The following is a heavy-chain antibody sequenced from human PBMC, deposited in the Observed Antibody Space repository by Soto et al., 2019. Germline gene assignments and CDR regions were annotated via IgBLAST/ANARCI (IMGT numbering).Heavy chain of an antibody. V-gene: IGHV1-18*01. CDR2: ISAYDGNT. J-gene: IGHJ4*02. Sequence: QGQLVQTGAEVKKAGASVKVSSKASGYTFHMYGYTWVRQAPGQGLEWVGWISAYDGNTACGKKFQGRVNLSTDTTASTACIEVRSIRTDDTAVYFCASTRRLYLNDDHGDYGASMEDYWGQGTLLAVSS. CDR1: GYTFHMYG. CDR3: ASTRRLYLNDDHGDYGASMEDY. D-gene: IGHD4-17*01.